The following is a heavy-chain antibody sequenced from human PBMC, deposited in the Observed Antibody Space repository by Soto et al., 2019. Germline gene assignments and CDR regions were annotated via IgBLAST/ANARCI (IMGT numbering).Heavy chain of an antibody. CDR2: IIPIFGTA. CDR3: AVGSVDIVPTGMKPFDP. CDR1: GGTFSNYA. V-gene: IGHV1-69*12. J-gene: IGHJ5*02. Sequence: QVQLVQSGAEVKKPGSSVKVSCKASGGTFSNYAISWVRQAPGQGLEWMGGIIPIFGTANYAQKFQGRVTITEDESKSTAYMELSSLRSEDTAIYYCAVGSVDIVPTGMKPFDPWGQGTLVTVSS. D-gene: IGHD5-12*01.